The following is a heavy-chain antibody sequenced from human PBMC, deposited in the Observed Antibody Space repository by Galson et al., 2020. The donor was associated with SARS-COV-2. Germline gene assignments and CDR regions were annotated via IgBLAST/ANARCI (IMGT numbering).Heavy chain of an antibody. D-gene: IGHD3-10*01. J-gene: IGHJ3*02. V-gene: IGHV4-31*03. CDR3: ARTSGDLDI. CDR1: GASISTDGHF. CDR2: IYHTGTT. Sequence: SETLSLTCTVSGASISTDGHFWTWVRQLPGKGLEWIGYIYHTGTTYYNPSLKSRLNIAVDRSQNQFSLRLRSVTAADTAVYFCARTSGDLDIWGQGTLVTVSS.